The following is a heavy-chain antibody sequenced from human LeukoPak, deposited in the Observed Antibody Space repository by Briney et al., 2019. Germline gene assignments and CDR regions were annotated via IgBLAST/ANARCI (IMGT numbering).Heavy chain of an antibody. Sequence: GGSLRLSCAASGFTFSSYAMSWVRQAPGKGLEWVSIISGSGGSTYYADSVKGRFTTSRDNSKNTLYLQMNSLRAEDTAVYYCAKRRSGWHFDYWGQGTLVTVSS. CDR1: GFTFSSYA. V-gene: IGHV3-23*01. CDR3: AKRRSGWHFDY. D-gene: IGHD6-19*01. J-gene: IGHJ4*02. CDR2: ISGSGGST.